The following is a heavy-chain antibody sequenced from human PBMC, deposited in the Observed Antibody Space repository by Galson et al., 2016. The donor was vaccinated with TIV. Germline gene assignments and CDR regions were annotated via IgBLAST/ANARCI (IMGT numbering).Heavy chain of an antibody. V-gene: IGHV5-51*03. CDR1: GYRFSNYW. J-gene: IGHJ4*02. CDR2: IYPVDSDT. CDR3: ARERDSGYAYYFDF. Sequence: QSGAEVKEPGESLKISCKGSGYRFSNYWIAWVRQMPGKGLEWMGVIYPVDSDTRYSPSFQGQVTISADKSISTAYLRWNSLKASDSAIYYCARERDSGYAYYFDFWGQGTLVTVSS. D-gene: IGHD6-25*01.